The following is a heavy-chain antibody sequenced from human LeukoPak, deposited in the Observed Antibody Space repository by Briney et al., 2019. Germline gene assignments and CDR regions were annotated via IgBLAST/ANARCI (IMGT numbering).Heavy chain of an antibody. CDR2: INHSGST. D-gene: IGHD3-22*01. J-gene: IGHJ4*02. CDR3: AREGYYYDSSGYYHPFDY. CDR1: GGPFSGYY. Sequence: SETLSLTCAVYGGPFSGYYWSWIRQPPGKGLEWIGEINHSGSTNYNPSLKSRVTISVDTSKNQFSLKLSSVTAADTAVYYCAREGYYYDSSGYYHPFDYWGQGTLVTVSS. V-gene: IGHV4-34*01.